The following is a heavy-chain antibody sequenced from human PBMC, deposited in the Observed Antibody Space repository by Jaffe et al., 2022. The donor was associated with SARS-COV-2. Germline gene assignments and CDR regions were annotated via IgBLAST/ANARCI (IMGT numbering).Heavy chain of an antibody. CDR1: GGSISSGDYY. CDR3: ARGSSDTAMAQGMYYFDY. CDR2: IYYSGST. Sequence: QVQLQESGPGLVKPSQTLSLTCTVSGGSISSGDYYWSWIRQPPGKGLEWIGYIYYSGSTYYNPSLKSRVTISVDTSKNQFSLKLSSVTAADTAVYYCARGSSDTAMAQGMYYFDYWGQGTLVTVSS. J-gene: IGHJ4*02. D-gene: IGHD5-18*01. V-gene: IGHV4-30-4*01.